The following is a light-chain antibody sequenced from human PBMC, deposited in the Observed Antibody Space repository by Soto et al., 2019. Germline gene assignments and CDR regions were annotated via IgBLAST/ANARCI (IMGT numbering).Light chain of an antibody. CDR3: QQYNNWPQA. J-gene: IGKJ5*01. CDR1: QSVSSN. Sequence: EIVITQSPATLSVSPGERATLSCRASQSVSSNLAWYQQKPGQAPRLLIYGASTRATGIPARFSGSGSGTEFTLTISSLQPEDFAVYYCQQYNNWPQAFGQGTRLEIK. V-gene: IGKV3-15*01. CDR2: GAS.